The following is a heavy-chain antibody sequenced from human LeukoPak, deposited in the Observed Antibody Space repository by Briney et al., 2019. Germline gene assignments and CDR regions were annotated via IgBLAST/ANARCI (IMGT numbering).Heavy chain of an antibody. J-gene: IGHJ4*02. CDR1: GGSISSRSYY. Sequence: SETLSLTCTVSGGSISSRSYYWGWIRQPPGKGLEWIGSIYYSGSTNYNPSLKSRVTISVDTSKNQFSLKLSSVTAADTAVYYCASSQATVPNPFDYWGQGTLVTVSS. V-gene: IGHV4-39*07. CDR3: ASSQATVPNPFDY. CDR2: IYYSGST. D-gene: IGHD4-17*01.